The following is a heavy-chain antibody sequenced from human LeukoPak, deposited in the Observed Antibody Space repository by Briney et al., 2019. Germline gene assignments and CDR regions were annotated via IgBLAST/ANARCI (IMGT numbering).Heavy chain of an antibody. CDR1: GGSISSYY. CDR3: GRYDGSGYIDY. D-gene: IGHD3-22*01. CDR2: IYYSGST. Sequence: SETLSLTCTVSGGSISSYYWSWIRQPPGKGLEWIGYIYYSGSTNYNPSLKSRVTISVDTSKNQFSLKLSSVTAADTAVYYCGRYDGSGYIDYWGQGTLVTVSS. V-gene: IGHV4-59*08. J-gene: IGHJ4*02.